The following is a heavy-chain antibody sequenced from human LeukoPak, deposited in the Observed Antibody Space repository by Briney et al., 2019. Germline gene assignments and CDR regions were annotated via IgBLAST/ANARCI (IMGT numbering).Heavy chain of an antibody. D-gene: IGHD3-3*01. Sequence: SETLSLTCAVYGGSFSGYYWSWIRQPPGKGLEWIGEINHSGSTNYNPSLKSRVTISVDTSKNQFSLKLSSVTAADTAVYYCARGGPPTFGVVIGGYFQHWGQGTLVTVSS. CDR3: ARGGPPTFGVVIGGYFQH. J-gene: IGHJ1*01. CDR1: GGSFSGYY. CDR2: INHSGST. V-gene: IGHV4-34*01.